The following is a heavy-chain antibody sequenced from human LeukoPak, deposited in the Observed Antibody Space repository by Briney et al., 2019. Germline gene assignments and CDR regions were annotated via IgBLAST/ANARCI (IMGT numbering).Heavy chain of an antibody. CDR1: GFTFSSYA. J-gene: IGHJ6*02. V-gene: IGHV3-30-3*01. D-gene: IGHD1-26*01. CDR2: ISYDGSNK. Sequence: GGFLRLSCAASGFTFSSYAMHWVRQAPGKGLEWVAVISYDGSNKYYADSVKGRFTISRDNSKNTLYLQMNSLRAEDTAVYYCAREGARVGASSDYYYYGMDVWGQGTTVTVSS. CDR3: AREGARVGASSDYYYYGMDV.